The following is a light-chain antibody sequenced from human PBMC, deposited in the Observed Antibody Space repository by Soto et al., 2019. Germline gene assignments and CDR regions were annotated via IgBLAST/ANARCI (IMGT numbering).Light chain of an antibody. Sequence: QSVLTQPASVSGSPGQSITISCTGTSSDVGGYNYVSWYRHHPGKAPELMIYDVTNRPSGVSHRFSGSKSGNSASLTISGLQAEDEADYYCSSYTGSSPSYVFGAGTKVPS. CDR2: DVT. CDR3: SSYTGSSPSYV. CDR1: SSDVGGYNY. J-gene: IGLJ1*01. V-gene: IGLV2-14*03.